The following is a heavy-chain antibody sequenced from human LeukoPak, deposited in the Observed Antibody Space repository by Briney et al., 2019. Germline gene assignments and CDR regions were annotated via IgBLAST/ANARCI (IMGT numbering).Heavy chain of an antibody. CDR2: ISYDGTNK. J-gene: IGHJ6*03. Sequence: GESLRLSCAASGLTFSNHVIHWVRQAPGKGLEWLAVISYDGTNKYYADSVKGRFTISRDHSQSTVDLHMNNLRGADTAVYYCVRSPTYYNMDVWGKGTTVTVSS. CDR3: VRSPTYYNMDV. CDR1: GLTFSNHV. V-gene: IGHV3-30*04.